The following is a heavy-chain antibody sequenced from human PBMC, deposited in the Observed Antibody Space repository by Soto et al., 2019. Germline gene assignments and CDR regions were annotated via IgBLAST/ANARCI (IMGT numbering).Heavy chain of an antibody. J-gene: IGHJ6*02. Sequence: ASVKVSCKASGYTFTGYYMHWVRQAPGQGLEWMGWINPNSGGTNYAQKFQGRVTMTRDTSISTAYMELSRLRSDDTAVYYCARGVVGVYDCWSGHYGMDVWGQGTTVTVS. CDR2: INPNSGGT. CDR3: ARGVVGVYDCWSGHYGMDV. V-gene: IGHV1-2*02. D-gene: IGHD3-3*01. CDR1: GYTFTGYY.